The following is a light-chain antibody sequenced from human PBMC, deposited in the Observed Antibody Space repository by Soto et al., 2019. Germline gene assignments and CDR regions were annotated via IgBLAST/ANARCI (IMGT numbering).Light chain of an antibody. CDR1: SSDVGGYSY. J-gene: IGLJ1*01. Sequence: QSALTQPHSVSGSPGQSVTISRTGTSSDVGGYSYVSWYQQHPGKAPQLIIYDVTERPSGVPDRFSGSKSGNTASLTISGLQAEDEADYYCCSYTGSYSYVFGIGTKLTVL. CDR2: DVT. CDR3: CSYTGSYSYV. V-gene: IGLV2-11*01.